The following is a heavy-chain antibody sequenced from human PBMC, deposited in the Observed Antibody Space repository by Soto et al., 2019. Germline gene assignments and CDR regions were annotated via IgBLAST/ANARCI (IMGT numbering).Heavy chain of an antibody. CDR1: GGSLRNSV. CDR3: ARLGHPGH. V-gene: IGHV1-69*01. Sequence: QVQLVPSGSDVKKTGSSGKVSCTASGGSLRNSVISWVRQAPAQRLEGMGGVLPILGTANYAQKFQGRVTMTAYEATSPASMDWSSLSPDDTAVYYCARLGHPGHWGPGTRVIVSS. J-gene: IGHJ4*02. CDR2: VLPILGTA.